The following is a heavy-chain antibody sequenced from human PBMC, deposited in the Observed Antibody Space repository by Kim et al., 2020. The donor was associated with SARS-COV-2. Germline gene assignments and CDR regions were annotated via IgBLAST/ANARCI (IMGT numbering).Heavy chain of an antibody. Sequence: IYSADSVEARFTISRANDKNSLYLKMSGLRAEDTAVYYCARGPNYSPFDYWGQGTLVTVSS. CDR2: I. V-gene: IGHV3-48*03. CDR3: ARGPNYSPFDY. D-gene: IGHD4-4*01. J-gene: IGHJ4*02.